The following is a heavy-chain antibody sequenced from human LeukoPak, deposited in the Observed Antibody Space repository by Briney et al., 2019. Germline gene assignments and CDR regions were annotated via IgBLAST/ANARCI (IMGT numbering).Heavy chain of an antibody. D-gene: IGHD3-9*01. CDR1: GGSISSGGYY. CDR3: ARGDQLLTGYYAFRN. V-gene: IGHV4-61*08. Sequence: PSETLSLTCTVSGGSISSGGYYWSWSRQPPGKGLGWNGYICSSGSTNYNPSLKSRVTISVDTSKNQFSLKLSSVNAADTAVYYCARGDQLLTGYYAFRNWGQGTLVTVSS. CDR2: ICSSGST. J-gene: IGHJ4*02.